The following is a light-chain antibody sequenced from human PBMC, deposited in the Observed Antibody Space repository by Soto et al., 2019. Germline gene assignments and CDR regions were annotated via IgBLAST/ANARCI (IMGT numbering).Light chain of an antibody. CDR3: QQSHNNPYS. V-gene: IGKV1-39*01. CDR1: QSVNTY. CDR2: AAT. Sequence: DIQMTQSPSSLSASVGDRVTITCRASQSVNTYFNWYQKRQGKAPKLLIYAATSLQSGVPPRFSGSGSGTECNLTISGLQPEDFATYYCQQSHNNPYSFGLGTMLEVK. J-gene: IGKJ2*01.